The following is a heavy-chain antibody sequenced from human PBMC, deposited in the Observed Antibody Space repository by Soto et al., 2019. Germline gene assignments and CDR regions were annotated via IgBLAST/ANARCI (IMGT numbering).Heavy chain of an antibody. D-gene: IGHD3-22*01. CDR3: ARATYYYDSSGYYYVTGFDP. J-gene: IGHJ5*02. V-gene: IGHV1-46*01. Sequence: QVQLVQSGAEVKKPGASVKVSCKASGYTFTSYYMHWVRQAPGQGLEWMGIINPSGGSTSYAQKFQGRVTMTRDTSTSTVYMELSSRRSEDTAVYYCARATYYYDSSGYYYVTGFDPWGQGTLVTVSS. CDR1: GYTFTSYY. CDR2: INPSGGST.